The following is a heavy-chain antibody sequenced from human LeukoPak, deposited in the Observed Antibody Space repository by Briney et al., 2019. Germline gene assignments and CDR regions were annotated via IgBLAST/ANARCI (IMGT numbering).Heavy chain of an antibody. CDR1: GYTFTGYY. D-gene: IGHD6-19*01. CDR3: ARDPGYSSGWYFDY. Sequence: GASVKVSCKASGYTFTGYYMHWVRQAPGQGLEWMGWINPNSGGTNYAQKFQGRVTMTRDTSISTAYMELSRLRSDDTAVYYCARDPGYSSGWYFDYWGQGTLVTVSS. CDR2: INPNSGGT. V-gene: IGHV1-2*02. J-gene: IGHJ4*02.